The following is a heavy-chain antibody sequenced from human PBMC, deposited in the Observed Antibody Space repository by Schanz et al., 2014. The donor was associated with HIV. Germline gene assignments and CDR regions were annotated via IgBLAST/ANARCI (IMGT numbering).Heavy chain of an antibody. D-gene: IGHD3-3*01. CDR1: GFTFSDHY. CDR2: ISGSSDAV. Sequence: HVQLVESGGGLVTPGGSLRLSCAASGFTFSDHYISWIRLVPGKGLEWVSFISGSSDAVFYADSVKGRFTVSRDNTKNLLFLQMNSLSAADTAVYFCARARFGDWGQGTLVTVSS. V-gene: IGHV3-11*01. CDR3: ARARFGD. J-gene: IGHJ4*03.